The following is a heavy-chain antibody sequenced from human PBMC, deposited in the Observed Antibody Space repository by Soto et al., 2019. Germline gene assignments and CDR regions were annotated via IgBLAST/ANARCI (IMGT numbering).Heavy chain of an antibody. J-gene: IGHJ6*02. Sequence: VQLVESGGGVVQPGRSLRLSCAASGFTFSIYAMNWVRQAPGKGLEWVAFMSFDGSKTYYADSVKGRFTISRDNSRNTVYLHMNNLRPGDAAVYHCANLLNVAAAGTPDYYGVDVWGQGTTVTVS. V-gene: IGHV3-30-3*01. CDR2: MSFDGSKT. D-gene: IGHD6-13*01. CDR1: GFTFSIYA. CDR3: ANLLNVAAAGTPDYYGVDV.